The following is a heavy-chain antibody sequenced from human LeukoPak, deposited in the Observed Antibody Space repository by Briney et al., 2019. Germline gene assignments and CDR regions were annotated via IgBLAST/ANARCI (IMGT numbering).Heavy chain of an antibody. D-gene: IGHD4-23*01. Sequence: PSQTLSLTCTVSSGSISSHYWSWIRQPPGKGLEWIGYIYYSGSTDYNPSLKSRVSMSVDTSKNQFSLKLTSVTAADTAVYYCARGGKATVVTMWGQGILVTVSS. V-gene: IGHV4-59*11. J-gene: IGHJ4*02. CDR2: IYYSGST. CDR3: ARGGKATVVTM. CDR1: SGSISSHY.